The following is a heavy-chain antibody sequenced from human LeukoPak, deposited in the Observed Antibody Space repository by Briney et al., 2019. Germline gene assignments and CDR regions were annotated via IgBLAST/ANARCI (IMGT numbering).Heavy chain of an antibody. V-gene: IGHV4-4*09. J-gene: IGHJ5*02. CDR3: ARPQGRIPARPQWFDP. D-gene: IGHD6-6*01. CDR2: IYNSEYT. Sequence: SETLSLTCSVSVGSSSGYYGSWIREPPGKGLEWIGYIYNSEYTNNHPSRKTGVTTSVTTSKNQCSLKLSAVTATDTAVYYCARPQGRIPARPQWFDPGGQGTLVTVSS. CDR1: VGSSSGYY.